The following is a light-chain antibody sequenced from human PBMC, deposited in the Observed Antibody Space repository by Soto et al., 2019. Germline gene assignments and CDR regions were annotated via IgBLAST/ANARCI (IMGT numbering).Light chain of an antibody. CDR2: AAS. CDR1: QSISSY. CDR3: QQSYSTLFT. Sequence: DIQMTQSPSSLSASVGGRVTITCRASQSISSYLNWYQQKPGKAPKLLIYAASSLHSGVPSRFSGSGSGTDFTLTISSLQPEDFATYYCQQSYSTLFTFGPGTKVDIK. V-gene: IGKV1-39*01. J-gene: IGKJ3*01.